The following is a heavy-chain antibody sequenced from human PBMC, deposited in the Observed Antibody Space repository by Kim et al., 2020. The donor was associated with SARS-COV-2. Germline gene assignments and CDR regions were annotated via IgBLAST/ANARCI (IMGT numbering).Heavy chain of an antibody. CDR1: GFTFSSYA. V-gene: IGHV3-23*01. D-gene: IGHD3-10*01. CDR2: ISGSGGST. CDR3: AKTYGSGSSRPYYFDY. J-gene: IGHJ4*02. Sequence: GGSLRLSCAASGFTFSSYAMSWVRQAPGKGLEWVSAISGSGGSTYYADSVKGRFTISRDNSKNTLYLQMNSLRAEDTAVYYCAKTYGSGSSRPYYFDYWGQGTLVTVSS.